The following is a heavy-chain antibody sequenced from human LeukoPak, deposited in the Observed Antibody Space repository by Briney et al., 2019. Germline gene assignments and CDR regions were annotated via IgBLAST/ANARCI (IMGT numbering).Heavy chain of an antibody. CDR1: TDSFCSHY. CDR2: ISYIGST. CDR3: ARDLITVTKGFDI. D-gene: IGHD4-17*01. V-gene: IGHV4-59*11. J-gene: IGHJ3*02. Sequence: SETLSLTCAVSTDSFCSHYWSWIRQPPGKGLEWIGYISYIGSTNYNPSLKSRVTISIDTSKNQFSLKLRFVTAADTAVYFCARDLITVTKGFDIWGQGTMVSVSS.